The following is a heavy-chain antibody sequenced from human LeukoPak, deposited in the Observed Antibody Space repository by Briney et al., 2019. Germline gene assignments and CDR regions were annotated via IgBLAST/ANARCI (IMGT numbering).Heavy chain of an antibody. CDR2: ISAYNGNT. Sequence: ASVKVSCKASGYTFTSYGIGWVRQAPGQGLEWMGWISAYNGNTNYAQKLQGRVTMTTDTSTSTAYMELRSLRSDDTAVYYCASPNPAIAVAGRSYYYGMDVWGQGTTVTVSS. J-gene: IGHJ6*02. CDR3: ASPNPAIAVAGRSYYYGMDV. V-gene: IGHV1-18*01. D-gene: IGHD6-19*01. CDR1: GYTFTSYG.